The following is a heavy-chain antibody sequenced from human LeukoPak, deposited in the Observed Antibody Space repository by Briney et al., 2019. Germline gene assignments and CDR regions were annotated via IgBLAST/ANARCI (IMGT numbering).Heavy chain of an antibody. CDR2: ISAYNGNT. CDR3: ARDWDDISGYYRSFDY. J-gene: IGHJ4*02. V-gene: IGHV1-18*04. D-gene: IGHD3-22*01. CDR1: GYTFTGYY. Sequence: GASVKVPCKASGYTFTGYYMHWVRQAPGQGLEWMGWISAYNGNTNYAQNFQGRVTMTTDTSTNTAYMELRSLRSDDTALYYCARDWDDISGYYRSFDYWGQGTLVTVSS.